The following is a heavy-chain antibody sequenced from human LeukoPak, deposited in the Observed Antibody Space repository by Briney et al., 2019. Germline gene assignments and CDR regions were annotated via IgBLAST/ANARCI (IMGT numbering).Heavy chain of an antibody. CDR2: ISYDGSNK. CDR3: ARVSESEWSFDL. V-gene: IGHV3-30*03. J-gene: IGHJ2*01. CDR1: GFTFSSYG. D-gene: IGHD1-14*01. Sequence: PGGSLRLSCAGSGFTFSSYGMHWVRQAPGKGLEWVAVISYDGSNKYYADSVKGRFTISRDNSKNTLYLQMNSLRPEGTAVYYCARVSESEWSFDLWGRGTLVTVSS.